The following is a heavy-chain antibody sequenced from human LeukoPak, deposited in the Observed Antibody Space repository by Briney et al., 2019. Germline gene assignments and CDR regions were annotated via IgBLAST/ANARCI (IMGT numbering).Heavy chain of an antibody. CDR1: DGSFSGYY. CDR3: ATHLRQLAHDY. Sequence: PSETLFLTCAGYDGSFSGYYWSGLRQPPGKGLEWIGEINHSGSTNFNPSLKSRVTISVDTSKNQFSLKLSSVTAADTAVYYCATHLRQLAHDYWGQGTLVTVSS. D-gene: IGHD6-6*01. CDR2: INHSGST. J-gene: IGHJ4*02. V-gene: IGHV4-34*01.